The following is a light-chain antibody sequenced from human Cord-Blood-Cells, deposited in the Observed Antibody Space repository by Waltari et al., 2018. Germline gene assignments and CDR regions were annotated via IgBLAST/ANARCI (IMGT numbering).Light chain of an antibody. CDR1: QGIRND. V-gene: IGKV1-6*01. CDR2: AAS. CDR3: LQDYNYPWT. Sequence: AIQMTQSPSSLSASVGDRVTITCRATQGIRNDLGRYQQKPGKAPKLLIYAASSLQRGVPSRFSGSGSGTDFTLTISSLQPEDFATYYCLQDYNYPWTFGQGTKVEIK. J-gene: IGKJ1*01.